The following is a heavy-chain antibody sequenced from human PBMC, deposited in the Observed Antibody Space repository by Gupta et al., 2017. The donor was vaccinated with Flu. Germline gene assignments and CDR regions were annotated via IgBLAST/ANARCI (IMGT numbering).Heavy chain of an antibody. CDR2: ISGSGGST. CDR3: AKVSGAEWLRRYFDD. CDR1: GFTFSSYA. J-gene: IGHJ4*02. Sequence: EVQLLESGGGLVQPGGSLRLSCAASGFTFSSYARSWVRQAPGKGLEWVSAISGSGGSTYYADSVKGRFTISRDNSKNTLYLQMNSLRAEDTAVDYCAKVSGAEWLRRYFDDGGQGTLVTVSS. V-gene: IGHV3-23*01. D-gene: IGHD5-12*01.